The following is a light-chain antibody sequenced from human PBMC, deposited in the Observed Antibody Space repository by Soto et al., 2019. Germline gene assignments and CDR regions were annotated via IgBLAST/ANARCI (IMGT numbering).Light chain of an antibody. CDR3: AEWDDSLNGYV. Sequence: QSVLTQPPSASGTPGQRVTISCSGSSSNIGSNTVNWYQQLPGTAPKLLIYSNNQRPSGVPDRFSGSKSGTSASLAISGLQSEDYADYYCAEWDDSLNGYVFGTGNKVTVL. CDR1: SSNIGSNT. CDR2: SNN. J-gene: IGLJ1*01. V-gene: IGLV1-44*01.